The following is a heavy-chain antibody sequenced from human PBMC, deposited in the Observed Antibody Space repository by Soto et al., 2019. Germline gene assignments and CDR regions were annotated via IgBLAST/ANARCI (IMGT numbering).Heavy chain of an antibody. CDR1: GYSFTSYW. Sequence: PGESLKISCKGSGYSFTSYWISWVRQMPGKGLEWMGRIDPSDSYTNYSPSFQGHVTISADKSISTAYLQWSSLKASDTAMYYCARDYYDFWSGSQYYYYYGMDVWGQGTTVTVSS. D-gene: IGHD3-3*01. CDR2: IDPSDSYT. J-gene: IGHJ6*02. CDR3: ARDYYDFWSGSQYYYYYGMDV. V-gene: IGHV5-10-1*01.